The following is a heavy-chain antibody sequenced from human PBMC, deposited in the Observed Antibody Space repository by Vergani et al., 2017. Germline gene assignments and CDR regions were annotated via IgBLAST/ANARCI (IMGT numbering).Heavy chain of an antibody. Sequence: QVQLVQSGSELKKPGASVKVSCKASGYTFTSYAMNWVRQAPGQGLEWMGWINPNTGNPTYAQGFTGRVVFSLDTSVSTAYLQISSLKAEDTAVYYCARDVDLSSGCSISFYYYYGMDFCGQGTTVTVSS. CDR2: INPNTGNP. D-gene: IGHD6-19*01. CDR3: ARDVDLSSGCSISFYYYYGMDF. V-gene: IGHV7-4-1*02. CDR1: GYTFTSYA. J-gene: IGHJ6*02.